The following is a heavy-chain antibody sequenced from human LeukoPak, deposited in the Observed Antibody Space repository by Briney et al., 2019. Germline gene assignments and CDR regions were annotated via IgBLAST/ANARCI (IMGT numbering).Heavy chain of an antibody. CDR2: ISYDGSNK. CDR3: ARGIADCGSTSCPNWFDP. D-gene: IGHD2-2*01. Sequence: GRSLRLSCAASGFTFSSYGMHWVRQAPGKGLEWVAVISYDGSNKYYADSVKGRFTISRDNSKNTLYLQMNSLRAEDTAVYYCARGIADCGSTSCPNWFDPWGQGTLVTVSS. V-gene: IGHV3-30*03. CDR1: GFTFSSYG. J-gene: IGHJ5*02.